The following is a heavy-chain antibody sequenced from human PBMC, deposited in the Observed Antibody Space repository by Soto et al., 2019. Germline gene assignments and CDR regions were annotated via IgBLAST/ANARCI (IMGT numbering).Heavy chain of an antibody. Sequence: SETLSLTCTVSGGSISSSSYYWGWIRQPPGKGLEWIGSIYYSGSTYYNPSLKSRVTISVDTSKNQFSLYLEMNSLRPEDTALYYCARDLYDFWSGSPDYWGQGTLVTVSS. V-gene: IGHV4-39*02. D-gene: IGHD3-3*01. J-gene: IGHJ4*02. CDR3: ARDLYDFWSGSPDY. CDR2: IYYSGST. CDR1: GGSISSSSYY.